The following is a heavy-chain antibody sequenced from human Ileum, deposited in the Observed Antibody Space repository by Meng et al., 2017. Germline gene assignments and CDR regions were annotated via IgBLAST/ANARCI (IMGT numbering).Heavy chain of an antibody. CDR3: SKKTGYCSSTACFDY. J-gene: IGHJ4*02. D-gene: IGHD2-2*01. CDR1: GFTFSSLA. Sequence: GEPFKISCAASGFTFSSLAMSWVSQAPGKGLDWVATISGNGDYTYYADSVKGWFSISKDNSKNTLYLQMNSRRAEETAIYYCSKKTGYCSSTACFDYWGQGTLVTVSS. V-gene: IGHV3-23*01. CDR2: ISGNGDYT.